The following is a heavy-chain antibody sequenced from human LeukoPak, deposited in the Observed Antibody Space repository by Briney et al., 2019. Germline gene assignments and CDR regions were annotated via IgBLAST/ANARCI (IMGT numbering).Heavy chain of an antibody. CDR3: ATKQWLAPPPDS. CDR2: INTDGTVT. J-gene: IGHJ4*02. CDR1: GFTFSKYW. Sequence: PGGSLRHSCAASGFTFSKYWMLWVRQAPGKGLESVSRINTDGTVTTYADSVKGRFTVSRDNADNTMFLQMNSVRDEDTAVCYCATKQWLAPPPDSWGQGTPVAGSS. D-gene: IGHD6-19*01. V-gene: IGHV3-74*01.